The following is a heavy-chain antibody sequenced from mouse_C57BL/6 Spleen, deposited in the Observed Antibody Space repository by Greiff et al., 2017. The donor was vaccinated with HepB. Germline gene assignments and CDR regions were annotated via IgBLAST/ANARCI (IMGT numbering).Heavy chain of an antibody. CDR2: IYPRSGNT. Sequence: VKLMESGAELARPGASVKLSCKASGYTFTSYGISWVKQRTGQGLEWIGEIYPRSGNTYYNEKFKGKATLTADKSSSTAYMELRSLTSEDSAVYFCAKTGTQAYWGQGTLVTVSA. D-gene: IGHD4-1*01. CDR1: GYTFTSYG. CDR3: AKTGTQAY. J-gene: IGHJ3*01. V-gene: IGHV1-81*01.